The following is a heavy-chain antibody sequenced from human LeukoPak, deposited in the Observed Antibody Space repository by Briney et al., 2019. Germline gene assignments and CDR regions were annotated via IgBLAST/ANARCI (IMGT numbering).Heavy chain of an antibody. D-gene: IGHD2-15*01. V-gene: IGHV3-7*01. CDR2: INPAGTET. J-gene: IGHJ4*02. CDR3: ARFGYVAAVDL. Sequence: GGALRLSCAASGFSFSAYWMTWVRQAPGTGLEWVANINPAGTETYYVDPVKGRFTISRANAKNLLYLRMNSLRAEDTAVYYCARFGYVAAVDLWGQGTLVTVSS. CDR1: GFSFSAYW.